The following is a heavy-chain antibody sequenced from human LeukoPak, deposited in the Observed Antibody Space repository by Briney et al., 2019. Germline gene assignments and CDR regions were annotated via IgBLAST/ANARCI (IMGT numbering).Heavy chain of an antibody. CDR3: AKGTLKNDAFDI. CDR1: GFTFSSYA. V-gene: IGHV3-30*02. D-gene: IGHD2-8*01. J-gene: IGHJ3*02. CDR2: IWYGGSNK. Sequence: GGSLRLSCAASGFTFSSYAMSWVRQAPGKGLEWVAVIWYGGSNKYYADSVKGRFTISRDNSKNTLYLQMNSLRAEDTAVYYCAKGTLKNDAFDIWGQGTMVTVSS.